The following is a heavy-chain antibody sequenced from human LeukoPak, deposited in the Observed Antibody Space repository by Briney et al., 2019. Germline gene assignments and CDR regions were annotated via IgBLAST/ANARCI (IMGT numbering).Heavy chain of an antibody. J-gene: IGHJ4*02. V-gene: IGHV4-61*01. D-gene: IGHD6-6*01. CDR2: VYYSGST. CDR3: ARRKAVRPRDYYFDY. Sequence: SETLSLTCTVSDDSVSSDNYYWSWLRQPPGKGLEWIVYVYYSGSTNYNPSLKSRVTISVDTSKNQFSLKLSSVTAADTAVYFCARRKAVRPRDYYFDYWGQGTLVTVSS. CDR1: DDSVSSDNYY.